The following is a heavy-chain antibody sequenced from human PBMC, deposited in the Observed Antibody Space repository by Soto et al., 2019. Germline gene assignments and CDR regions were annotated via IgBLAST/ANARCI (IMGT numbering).Heavy chain of an antibody. CDR2: ISSSSSYI. CDR1: GFTFSSYS. CDR3: ARVPTSTYYSDSSPTRSGYYFDY. J-gene: IGHJ4*02. Sequence: PGGSLRLSCAASGFTFSSYSMNWVRQAPGKGLEWVSSISSSSSYIYYADSVKGRFTISRDNAKNSLYLQMNSLRDEDTAVYYCARVPTSTYYSDSSPTRSGYYFDYWGQGTLVTVSS. D-gene: IGHD3-22*01. V-gene: IGHV3-21*01.